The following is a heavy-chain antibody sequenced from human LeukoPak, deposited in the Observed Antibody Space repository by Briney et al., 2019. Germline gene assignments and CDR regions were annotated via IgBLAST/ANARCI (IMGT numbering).Heavy chain of an antibody. CDR2: IYYSGST. Sequence: SETLSLTCTVSGGSISSSSYYWGWIRQPPGKGLEWIGSIYYSGSTYYNPSLKSRVTISVDTSKNQFSLKLSSVTAADTAVYYCARHPMLRLDAFDIWGQGTMDTVSS. J-gene: IGHJ3*02. V-gene: IGHV4-39*01. CDR3: ARHPMLRLDAFDI. CDR1: GGSISSSSYY. D-gene: IGHD5-12*01.